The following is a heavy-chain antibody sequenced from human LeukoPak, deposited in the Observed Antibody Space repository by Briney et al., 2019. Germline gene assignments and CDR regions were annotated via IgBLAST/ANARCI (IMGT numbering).Heavy chain of an antibody. CDR2: IYHGGST. CDR3: ARFTFWGYGWGSYYCNDAFDI. Sequence: PSETLSLTCAVSGYSISSGYNWGGIRQPPGKGVGVTAIIYHGGSTYYNPSLKSRFTISVDTSKNQLSLKLSTVTAPHTAVYYCARFTFWGYGWGSYYCNDAFDIWREGRMVGVS. D-gene: IGHD3-10*01. J-gene: IGHJ3*02. V-gene: IGHV4-38-2*01. CDR1: GYSISSGYN.